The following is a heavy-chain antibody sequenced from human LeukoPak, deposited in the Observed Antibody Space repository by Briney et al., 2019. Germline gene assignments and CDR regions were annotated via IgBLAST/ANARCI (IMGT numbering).Heavy chain of an antibody. J-gene: IGHJ6*03. CDR1: GGSISSYY. V-gene: IGHV4-4*07. CDR2: IYTSGST. CDR3: ARDLGGSYLGYYYYYMDV. D-gene: IGHD1-26*01. Sequence: PSETLSLTCTVSGGSISSYYWSWIRQPAGKGLEWIGRIYTSGSTNYNPSLKSRVTISVEKSKNQFSLKLSSVTAADTAVYYCARDLGGSYLGYYYYYMDVWGKGTTVTVSS.